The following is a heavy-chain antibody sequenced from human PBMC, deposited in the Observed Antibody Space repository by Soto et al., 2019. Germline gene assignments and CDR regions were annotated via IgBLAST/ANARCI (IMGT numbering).Heavy chain of an antibody. Sequence: GGSLRLSCAASGFTFSSYAMSWVRQAPGKGLEWVSGISDSGGSTYYADSVKGRFTISRDNSENTLYLQIKSLSAEDTAVYYCAKPRSGSGPLFGFDYWGQGTLVTVSS. CDR2: ISDSGGST. V-gene: IGHV3-23*01. CDR3: AKPRSGSGPLFGFDY. J-gene: IGHJ4*02. CDR1: GFTFSSYA. D-gene: IGHD3-10*01.